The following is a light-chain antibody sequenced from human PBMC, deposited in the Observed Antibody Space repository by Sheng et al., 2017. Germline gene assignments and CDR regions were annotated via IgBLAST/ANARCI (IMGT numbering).Light chain of an antibody. Sequence: QSVLTQPPSVSGAPGQRVTISCTGSSSNIGAGYDVHWYQQLPGTAPKLLIYGNSNRPSGVPDRFSGSKSGTSASLAITGLQAEDEADYYCQAWDSSTAVFGGGTKLTVL. J-gene: IGLJ3*02. CDR3: QAWDSSTAV. CDR2: GNS. V-gene: IGLV1-40*01. CDR1: SSNIGAGYD.